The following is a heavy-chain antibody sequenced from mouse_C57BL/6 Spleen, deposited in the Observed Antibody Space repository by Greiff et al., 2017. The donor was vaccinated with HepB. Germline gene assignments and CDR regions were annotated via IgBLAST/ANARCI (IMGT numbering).Heavy chain of an antibody. J-gene: IGHJ2*01. CDR3: TRKATVDY. CDR2: IDPETGGT. CDR1: GYTFTDYE. V-gene: IGHV1-15*01. D-gene: IGHD3-2*02. Sequence: VQLQQSGAELVRPGASVTLSCKASGYTFTDYEMHWVKQTPVHGLEWIGAIDPETGGTAYNQKFKGKAILTADKSYSTAYMELRSLTSEDSAVYYCTRKATVDYWGQGTTLTVS.